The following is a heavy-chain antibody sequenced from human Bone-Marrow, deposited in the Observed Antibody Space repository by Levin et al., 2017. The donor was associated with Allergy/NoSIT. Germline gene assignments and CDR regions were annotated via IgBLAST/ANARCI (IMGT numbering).Heavy chain of an antibody. D-gene: IGHD6-13*01. J-gene: IGHJ6*02. CDR3: NTDQEGSSWFRYFYGMDV. Sequence: PGGSLRLSCAASGLTFSNAWMNWVRQAPGKGLEWVGRIKSKPDGGTTDYAAPVEGRFFISRDDSKNTLYLEMNNLKTDDSGVYYCNTDQEGSSWFRYFYGMDVWGQGTTVTVSS. CDR1: GLTFSNAW. V-gene: IGHV3-15*07. CDR2: IKSKPDGGTT.